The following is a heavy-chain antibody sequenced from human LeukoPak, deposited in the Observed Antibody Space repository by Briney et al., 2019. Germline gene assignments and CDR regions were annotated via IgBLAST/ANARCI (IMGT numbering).Heavy chain of an antibody. CDR3: ARGQGTVTTH. V-gene: IGHV4-34*01. J-gene: IGHJ4*02. CDR2: INHSGST. D-gene: IGHD4-17*01. CDR1: GGSFSGYY. Sequence: SSETLSLTCAVYGGSFSGYYWSWIRQPPGKGLEWIGEINHSGSTNYNPSLKSRVTISVDTSKNQFSPKLSSVTAADTAVYYCARGQGTVTTHWGQGTLVTVSS.